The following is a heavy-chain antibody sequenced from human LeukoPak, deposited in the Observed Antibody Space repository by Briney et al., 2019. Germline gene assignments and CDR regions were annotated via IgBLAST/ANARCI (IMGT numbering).Heavy chain of an antibody. Sequence: ASVKVPCKASGYTFTGYYVHWVRQAPGQGLEWMGWINPNSGGTNFVQKFQGRVTMTRDTSISTAYMELSRLRSDDTAVYYCARDTYPYYYYYGMDVWGQGTTVTVSS. J-gene: IGHJ6*02. V-gene: IGHV1-2*02. CDR1: GYTFTGYY. CDR2: INPNSGGT. CDR3: ARDTYPYYYYYGMDV.